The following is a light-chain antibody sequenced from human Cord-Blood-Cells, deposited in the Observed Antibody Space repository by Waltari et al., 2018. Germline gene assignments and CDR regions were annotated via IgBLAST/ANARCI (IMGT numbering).Light chain of an antibody. CDR1: SSDVWVYNL. J-gene: IGLJ3*02. CDR3: CSYAGSSTWV. Sequence: QSALTPPASVSGSPGQSITISCTGTSSDVWVYNLVSWYQQHPGKAPKLMIYEGSKRPSGVSNRFSGSKSGNTASLTISGLQAEDEADYYCCSYAGSSTWVFGGGTKLTVL. V-gene: IGLV2-23*01. CDR2: EGS.